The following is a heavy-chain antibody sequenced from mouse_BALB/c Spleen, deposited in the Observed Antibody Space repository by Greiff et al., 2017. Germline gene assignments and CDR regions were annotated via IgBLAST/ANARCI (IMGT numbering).Heavy chain of an antibody. CDR2: ISSGSSTI. Sequence: EVKLVESGGGLVQPGGSRKLSCAASGFTFSSFGMHWVRQAPEKGLEWVAYISSGSSTIYYADTVKGRFTISRDNPKNTLFLQMTSLRSEDTAMYYCARGVYYDYDEGNFDYWGQGTTLTVSS. V-gene: IGHV5-17*02. J-gene: IGHJ2*01. CDR1: GFTFSSFG. D-gene: IGHD2-4*01. CDR3: ARGVYYDYDEGNFDY.